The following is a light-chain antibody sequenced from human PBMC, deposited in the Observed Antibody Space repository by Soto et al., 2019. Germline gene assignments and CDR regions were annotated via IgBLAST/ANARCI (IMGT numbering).Light chain of an antibody. Sequence: EIVMTQSPATLSVSPGERATLSCMASQSVSSNLAWYQHRRGQAPRLPLSGASTRAPGIPDRFSGSGSGTDFSLTISRLEPEDFAVYYCQQYGGSPLITFGQGTRLEI. J-gene: IGKJ5*01. CDR3: QQYGGSPLIT. CDR2: GAS. V-gene: IGKV3-20*01. CDR1: QSVSSN.